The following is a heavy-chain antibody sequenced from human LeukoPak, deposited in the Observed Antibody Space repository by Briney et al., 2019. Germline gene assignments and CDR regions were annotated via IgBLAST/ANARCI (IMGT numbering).Heavy chain of an antibody. CDR3: AKGPRITMIVVLTDAFDI. CDR2: ISGSGDTT. CDR1: GFTFSSYA. Sequence: PGGSLRLSCAASGFTFSSYAMSWVRQAPGKGLEWVSAISGSGDTTYYADSVKGRFSISRDNSKNTLYLQMNSLRAEDTAVYYCAKGPRITMIVVLTDAFDIWGQGTMVTVSS. D-gene: IGHD3-22*01. V-gene: IGHV3-23*01. J-gene: IGHJ3*02.